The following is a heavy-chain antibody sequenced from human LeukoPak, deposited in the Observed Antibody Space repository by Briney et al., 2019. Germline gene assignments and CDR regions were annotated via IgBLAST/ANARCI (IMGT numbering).Heavy chain of an antibody. CDR3: ARSTDYYYYMDV. CDR1: GGTFSSYA. V-gene: IGHV1-69*05. CDR2: IIPIFGTA. D-gene: IGHD2-21*02. J-gene: IGHJ6*03. Sequence: ASVKVSCKASGGTFSSYAISWVRQAPGQGLEWMGGIIPIFGTANYAQKFQGRVTITTDESTSTAYMELSSLGSEDTAVYYCARSTDYYYYMDVWGKGTTVTVSS.